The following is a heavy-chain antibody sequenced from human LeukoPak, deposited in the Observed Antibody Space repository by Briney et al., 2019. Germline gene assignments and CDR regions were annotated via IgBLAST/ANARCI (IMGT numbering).Heavy chain of an antibody. CDR2: IKQDGGEK. CDR3: AKDFSWIGY. CDR1: GFSFRNYW. V-gene: IGHV3-7*01. J-gene: IGHJ4*02. Sequence: PGGSLRLSCEASGFSFRNYWMSWVRQAPGRGLEWVSNIKQDGGEKLYVDSVKGRFTISRDNAKNSVFLQMNSLRVEDTAVYYCAKDFSWIGYWGQGSLVTVSS. D-gene: IGHD2-2*03.